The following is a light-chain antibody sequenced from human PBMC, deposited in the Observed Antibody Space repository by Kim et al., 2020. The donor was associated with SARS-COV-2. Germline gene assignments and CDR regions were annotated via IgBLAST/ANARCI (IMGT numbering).Light chain of an antibody. CDR1: QSISSW. CDR2: KAS. Sequence: DIQMTQSPSTLSASVGDRVTITCRASQSISSWLAWFQQKPGQAPKLLIYKASSLESGVPSRFSGSGSGTEFTLTISSMQPDDFETEDCQQQNSYSQLTFGGGTKVDIK. CDR3: QQQNSYSQLT. J-gene: IGKJ4*02. V-gene: IGKV1-5*03.